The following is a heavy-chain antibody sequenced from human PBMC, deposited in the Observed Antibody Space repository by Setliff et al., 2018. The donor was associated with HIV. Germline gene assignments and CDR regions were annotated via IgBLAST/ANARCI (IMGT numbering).Heavy chain of an antibody. Sequence: GGSLRLSCAVSGFTFSSYAMSWVRQAPGKGLEWVGRIKSKADGETTDYAPPVKGRFTISRDDSKSIAYLQMNSLKTEDTAVYYCSRNGWHMNSWYGWGADYWGQGTLVTVSS. CDR2: IKSKADGETT. J-gene: IGHJ4*02. V-gene: IGHV3-15*01. CDR3: SRNGWHMNSWYGWGADY. CDR1: GFTFSSYA. D-gene: IGHD6-13*01.